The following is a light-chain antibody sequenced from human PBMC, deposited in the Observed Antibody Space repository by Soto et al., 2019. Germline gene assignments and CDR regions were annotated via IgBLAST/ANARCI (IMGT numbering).Light chain of an antibody. CDR3: ATWDDDLSAAV. J-gene: IGLJ7*01. Sequence: QSVLTQPPSASGTPGQKVFISCSGSSSNIGGTNYAYWYQQLPGAAPKLLIYIDHNRPSGIPDRFSGSKSGTSASLAISGLQSEDEADYYCATWDDDLSAAVFGGGTQLTVL. V-gene: IGLV1-47*02. CDR2: IDH. CDR1: SSNIGGTNY.